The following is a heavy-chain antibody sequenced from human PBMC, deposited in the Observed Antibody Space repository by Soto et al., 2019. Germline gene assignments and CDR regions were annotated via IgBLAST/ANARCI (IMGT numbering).Heavy chain of an antibody. D-gene: IGHD2-15*01. CDR3: ARASVGYGSGGSCYYYYYYGMDV. V-gene: IGHV3-30-3*01. CDR2: ISYDGSNK. Sequence: QVQLVESGGGVVQPGRSLRLSCAASGFTFSSYAMHWVRQAPGKGLEWVAVISYDGSNKYYADSVKGRFTISRDNSKNTLYLQMNSLRAEDTAVYYCARASVGYGSGGSCYYYYYYGMDVW. CDR1: GFTFSSYA. J-gene: IGHJ6*01.